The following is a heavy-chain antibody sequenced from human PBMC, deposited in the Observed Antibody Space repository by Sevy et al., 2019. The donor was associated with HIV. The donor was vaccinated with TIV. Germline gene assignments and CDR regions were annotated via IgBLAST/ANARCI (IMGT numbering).Heavy chain of an antibody. J-gene: IGHJ3*02. CDR1: GFTFSSYS. Sequence: GGSLRLSCAASGFTFSSYSMNWVRQAPGKGLEWVSYISSSSSTIYYADSVEGRFTISRDNAKNSLYLQMNSLRAEDTAVYYCARDLVGADDAFDIWGQGTMVTVSS. V-gene: IGHV3-48*01. D-gene: IGHD1-26*01. CDR3: ARDLVGADDAFDI. CDR2: ISSSSSTI.